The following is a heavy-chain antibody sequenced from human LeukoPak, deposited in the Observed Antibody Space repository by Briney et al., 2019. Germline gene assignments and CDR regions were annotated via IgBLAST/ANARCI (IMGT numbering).Heavy chain of an antibody. CDR1: GFTVSSNY. Sequence: GGSLRLSCAASGFTVSSNYMSWVRQPPGKGLEWVGRIKSKTDGGEADYAESVEGRFTISRDDSKNTLYLQMNSLKTEDTALYFCTTDRLWGVWRQSNSFDYWGQGTLVAVSS. V-gene: IGHV3-15*01. CDR3: TTDRLWGVWRQSNSFDY. J-gene: IGHJ4*02. D-gene: IGHD3-3*01. CDR2: IKSKTDGGEA.